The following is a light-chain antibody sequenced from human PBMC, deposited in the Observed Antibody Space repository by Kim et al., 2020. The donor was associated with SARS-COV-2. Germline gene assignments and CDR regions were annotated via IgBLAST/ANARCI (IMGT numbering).Light chain of an antibody. V-gene: IGKV1-39*01. CDR2: AAS. Sequence: DIQMTQSPSSLSASVGDRVTITCRASQSISSYLNWYQQKPGKAPKLLIYAASSLQSGVPSRFSGSGSGTDLTLTISSLQPEDFAAYYCQQTFSTVHTFGQGTKLEI. CDR3: QQTFSTVHT. CDR1: QSISSY. J-gene: IGKJ2*01.